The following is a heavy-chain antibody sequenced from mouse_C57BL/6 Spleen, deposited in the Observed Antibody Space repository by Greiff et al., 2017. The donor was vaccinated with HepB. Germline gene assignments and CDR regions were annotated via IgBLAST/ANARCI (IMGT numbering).Heavy chain of an antibody. Sequence: EVKLEESGPELVKPGASVKIPCKASGYTFTDYNMDWVKQSHGKSLEWIGDINPNNGGTIYNQKFKGKATLTVDKSSSTAYMELRSLTSEDTAVYYCARRGQEERAGSRRYFDVWGTGTTVTVSS. J-gene: IGHJ1*03. V-gene: IGHV1-18*01. D-gene: IGHD3-2*02. CDR3: ARRGQEERAGSRRYFDV. CDR1: GYTFTDYN. CDR2: INPNNGGT.